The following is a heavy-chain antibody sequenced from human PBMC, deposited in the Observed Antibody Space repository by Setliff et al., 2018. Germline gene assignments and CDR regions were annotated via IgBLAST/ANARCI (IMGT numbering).Heavy chain of an antibody. Sequence: ASVKVSCKASGYTFTSYGISWVRQASGQGLEWMGWISAYNGNTNYAQKLQGRVTMTTDTSTSTAYMELRSLRSDDTAVYYCARDVGTSSFEVATMIVVAATDAFDIWGQGTMVTVSS. CDR1: GYTFTSYG. J-gene: IGHJ3*02. V-gene: IGHV1-18*01. D-gene: IGHD3-22*01. CDR2: ISAYNGNT. CDR3: ARDVGTSSFEVATMIVVAATDAFDI.